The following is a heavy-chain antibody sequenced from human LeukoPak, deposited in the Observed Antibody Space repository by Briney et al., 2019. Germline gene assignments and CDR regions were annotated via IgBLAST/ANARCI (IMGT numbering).Heavy chain of an antibody. Sequence: SETLSLTCAVYGGSFSGYYWSWIRQPPGKGLEWIGEINHRGSTNYNPSLKSRVTISVDTSKNQFSLKLSSVTAADTAVYYCARGTNILTGYYYYMDVWGKGTTVTVSS. V-gene: IGHV4-34*01. CDR3: ARGTNILTGYYYYMDV. D-gene: IGHD3-9*01. CDR1: GGSFSGYY. CDR2: INHRGST. J-gene: IGHJ6*03.